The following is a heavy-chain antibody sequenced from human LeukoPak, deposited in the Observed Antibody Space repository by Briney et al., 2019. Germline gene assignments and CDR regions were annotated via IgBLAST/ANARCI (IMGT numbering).Heavy chain of an antibody. CDR1: GGAISSSSYY. V-gene: IGHV4-39*01. CDR2: IYYSGST. CDR3: ARHAVRYMDV. D-gene: IGHD3-10*01. J-gene: IGHJ6*03. Sequence: SETLSLTCTVSGGAISSSSYYWGWIRQPPGKGLEWIGSIYYSGSTYYNPSLKSRVTISVDTSKNQFSLKLSSVTAADTAVYYCARHAVRYMDVWGKGTTVTVSS.